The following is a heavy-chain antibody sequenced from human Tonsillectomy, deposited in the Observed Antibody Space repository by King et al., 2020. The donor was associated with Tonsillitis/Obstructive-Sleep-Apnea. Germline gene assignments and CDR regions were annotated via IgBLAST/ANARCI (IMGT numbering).Heavy chain of an antibody. CDR3: ARAIEIYDWGFNYFDY. V-gene: IGHV3-21*01. J-gene: IGHJ4*02. Sequence: QLVQSGGGLVKPGGSLRLSCAASGFTFSSYSMNWVRQAPGKGLEWVSSISISSSYIYYADSVKGRFTISRENAKNSLYLQMNSLRAEDTAVYYCARAIEIYDWGFNYFDYWGQGTLVTVSS. CDR2: ISISSSYI. D-gene: IGHD3-16*01. CDR1: GFTFSSYS.